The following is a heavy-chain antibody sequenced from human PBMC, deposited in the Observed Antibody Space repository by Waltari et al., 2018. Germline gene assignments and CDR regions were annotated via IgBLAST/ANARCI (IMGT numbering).Heavy chain of an antibody. D-gene: IGHD4-17*01. J-gene: IGHJ4*02. CDR3: EKTDYGDFDY. Sequence: QLKLQESGPGLVKPSETLSLTCAVSGGSISRSYYWGWIRQPPKKGLEWIGSIYYSGSTYYNPSLKSRVTISVDTSKNQFSLKLTSVTAADTAVYYCEKTDYGDFDYWGQGTLVTVSS. CDR1: GGSISRSYY. V-gene: IGHV4-39*01. CDR2: IYYSGST.